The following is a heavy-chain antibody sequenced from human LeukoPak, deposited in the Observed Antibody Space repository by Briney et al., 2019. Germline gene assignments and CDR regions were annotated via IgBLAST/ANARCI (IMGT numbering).Heavy chain of an antibody. CDR3: AREDGSSYYFDY. V-gene: IGHV3-48*04. D-gene: IGHD1-26*01. J-gene: IGHJ4*02. CDR1: GFAFSTYA. Sequence: GGSLRLSCAASGFAFSTYAMNWVRQAPGKGLEGVSYISNSGNTIYYADSVKGRFTISRDNAKNSLYLQMNSLRAEDTAVYYCAREDGSSYYFDYWGQGTLVTVSS. CDR2: ISNSGNTI.